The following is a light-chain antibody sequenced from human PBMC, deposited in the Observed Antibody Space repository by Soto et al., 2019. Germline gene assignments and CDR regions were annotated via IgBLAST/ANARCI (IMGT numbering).Light chain of an antibody. CDR3: ETWDISTRV. CDR2: LDGAGSY. V-gene: IGLV4-60*02. CDR1: SGHSNSI. J-gene: IGLJ3*02. Sequence: QSVLTQSSSASASLGSSVKLTCTLSSGHSNSIIAWHQQQPGKAPRFLMRLDGAGSYNKGSGVPDRFSGSSSGADRYLTISNLRLEDEADYYCETWDISTRVFGGGTQLTVL.